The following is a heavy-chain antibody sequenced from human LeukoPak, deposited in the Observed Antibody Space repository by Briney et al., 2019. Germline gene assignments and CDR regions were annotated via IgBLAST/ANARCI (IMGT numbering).Heavy chain of an antibody. CDR1: GYTFTSYG. CDR3: ARGNWNDDNFDY. D-gene: IGHD1-20*01. J-gene: IGHJ4*02. Sequence: ASVKVSCKASGYTFTSYGFSWVRQAPGQGLEWMGWISACNGNTNYAQKLQGRVTMTTDTSTSTAYMELRSLRSDDTAVYYCARGNWNDDNFDYWGQGTLVTVSS. V-gene: IGHV1-18*01. CDR2: ISACNGNT.